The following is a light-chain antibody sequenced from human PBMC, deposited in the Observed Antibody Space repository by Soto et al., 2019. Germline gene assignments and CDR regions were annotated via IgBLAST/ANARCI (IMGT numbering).Light chain of an antibody. V-gene: IGLV1-44*01. J-gene: IGLJ3*02. Sequence: QSVLTQPPSASGPPGQRVTISCSGSSSNIGINTVNWYQQLPGAAPKLLIYSNNQRPSGVPDRFSGSKSGTSASLAISGLQSEDEADYYCAAWDDSLNCPVFGGGPKLTVL. CDR3: AAWDDSLNCPV. CDR2: SNN. CDR1: SSNIGINT.